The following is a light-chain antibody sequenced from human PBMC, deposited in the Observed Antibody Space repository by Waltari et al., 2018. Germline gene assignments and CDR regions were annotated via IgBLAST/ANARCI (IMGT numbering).Light chain of an antibody. J-gene: IGLJ1*01. CDR2: EDN. V-gene: IGLV3-1*01. CDR3: QAWDTFIFV. CDR1: KLGDKY. Sequence: SYDLIQPPSVSVSPGQTATITCFGDKLGDKYTSWSQQKPGQSPVLVIYEDNKRPPGIPERFSGSNSGNTATLTISGTQSMDEADYYCQAWDTFIFVFGLGTKVTVL.